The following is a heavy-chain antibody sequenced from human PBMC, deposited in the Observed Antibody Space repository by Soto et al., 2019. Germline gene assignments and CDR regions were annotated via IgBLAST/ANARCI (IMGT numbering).Heavy chain of an antibody. CDR2: INPTGGPT. Sequence: GASVKVSCKASGYTFAFYLIHWVRQAPGHGLEWMGTINPTGGPTSYAQKFQGRVTMTRDTSTNTVYMELTSLTYDDTAVYYCTRAEEMATIRFEHWGQGTLVTVSS. V-gene: IGHV1-46*01. CDR1: GYTFAFYL. CDR3: TRAEEMATIRFEH. J-gene: IGHJ4*02.